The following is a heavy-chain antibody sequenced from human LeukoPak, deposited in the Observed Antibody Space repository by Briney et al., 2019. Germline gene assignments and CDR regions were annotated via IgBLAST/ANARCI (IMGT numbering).Heavy chain of an antibody. D-gene: IGHD1-20*01. CDR1: GGSISSSSYY. Sequence: SETLSLTCTVSGGSISSSSYYWGWIRQPPGKGLEWIGSIYYSGSTYYNPSLKSRVTISVDASKNQFSLKLSSVTAADTAVYYCARHVRESDNWNHREGWFDPWGQGTLVTVSS. CDR2: IYYSGST. J-gene: IGHJ5*02. CDR3: ARHVRESDNWNHREGWFDP. V-gene: IGHV4-39*01.